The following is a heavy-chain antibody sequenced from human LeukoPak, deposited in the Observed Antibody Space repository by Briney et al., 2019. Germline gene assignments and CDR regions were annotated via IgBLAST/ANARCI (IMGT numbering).Heavy chain of an antibody. CDR2: ISNNFNT. J-gene: IGHJ4*02. D-gene: IGHD1-20*01. V-gene: IGHV3-21*01. CDR1: GFTFSSHS. Sequence: PGGSLRLSCAASGFTFSSHSMDWVRQAPGKGLEFVSSISNNFNTYYAGSVRGRFTISRDNAKNSLYLQMNNLRVEDTAVYYCARETHTWNQLPLDYWGQGTLVTVSS. CDR3: ARETHTWNQLPLDY.